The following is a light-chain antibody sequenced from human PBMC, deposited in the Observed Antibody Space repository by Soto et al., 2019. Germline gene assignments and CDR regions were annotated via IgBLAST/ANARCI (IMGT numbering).Light chain of an antibody. CDR3: QQGYSTPIT. J-gene: IGKJ4*01. CDR2: DAS. V-gene: IGKV1-5*01. Sequence: DIQMTQSPSTLSASVGDRVTITCRASQSISSWLAWYQQKPGKAPKLLIYDASSLESGVPSRLSGSGSGTEFTLTVSSLQPEDFVTYYCQQGYSTPITFGGGTKVDIK. CDR1: QSISSW.